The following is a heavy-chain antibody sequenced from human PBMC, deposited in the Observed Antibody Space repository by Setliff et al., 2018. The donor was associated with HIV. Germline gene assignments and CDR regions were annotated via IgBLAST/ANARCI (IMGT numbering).Heavy chain of an antibody. V-gene: IGHV1-8*02. Sequence: ASVKVSCKTSGYTFSSYDINWVRQAPGQGLEWMGWMSPNSGNTAYAQRFKGRITMTRDSSTSTVYMDLTTLRSDDTAVYYCARGSYYDFWSGFFHRGTGRRNWFDSWGQGTLVTVSS. CDR1: GYTFSSYD. CDR3: ARGSYYDFWSGFFHRGTGRRNWFDS. D-gene: IGHD3-3*01. CDR2: MSPNSGNT. J-gene: IGHJ5*01.